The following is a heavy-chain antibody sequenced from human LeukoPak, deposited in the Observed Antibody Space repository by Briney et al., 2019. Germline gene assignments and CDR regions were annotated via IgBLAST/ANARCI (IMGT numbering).Heavy chain of an antibody. CDR3: ARSPQTRYYYGSGSTAMGAFDI. Sequence: PSETLSLTCAVYGGSFSGYYWSWLRQPPGKGLEWIGEINHSGSTNYNPSLKSRVTISVDTSKNQFSLKLSSVTAADTAVYYCARSPQTRYYYGSGSTAMGAFDIWGQGTMVTVSS. D-gene: IGHD3-10*01. J-gene: IGHJ3*02. V-gene: IGHV4-34*01. CDR2: INHSGST. CDR1: GGSFSGYY.